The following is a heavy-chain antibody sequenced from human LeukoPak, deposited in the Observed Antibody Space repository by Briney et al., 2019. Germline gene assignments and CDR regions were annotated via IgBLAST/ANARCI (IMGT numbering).Heavy chain of an antibody. Sequence: GGSLRLSCAASGFTFSSYAMHWVRQAPGKGLEWVAVISYDGSNKYYADSVKGRFTISRDNSKNTLYLQMNSLRAEDTAVYCCARDRGSGWSNWFDPWGQGTLVTVSS. CDR3: ARDRGSGWSNWFDP. CDR1: GFTFSSYA. J-gene: IGHJ5*02. D-gene: IGHD6-19*01. V-gene: IGHV3-30-3*01. CDR2: ISYDGSNK.